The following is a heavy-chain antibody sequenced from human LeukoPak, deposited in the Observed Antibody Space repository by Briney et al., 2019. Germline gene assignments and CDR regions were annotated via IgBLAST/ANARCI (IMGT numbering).Heavy chain of an antibody. V-gene: IGHV3-23*01. CDR3: AKGPRVGVTTPFDS. D-gene: IGHD1-26*01. J-gene: IGHJ4*02. CDR1: GFTFTHFG. Sequence: PGGSLRLSCAGSGFTFTHFGLHWVRQAPGKGLEWVSSITGNSGRTYYIDSVRGRFTISRDTSNNTLYLQMTSLGDEDTAVYYCAKGPRVGVTTPFDSWGQGTLVTVSS. CDR2: ITGNSGRT.